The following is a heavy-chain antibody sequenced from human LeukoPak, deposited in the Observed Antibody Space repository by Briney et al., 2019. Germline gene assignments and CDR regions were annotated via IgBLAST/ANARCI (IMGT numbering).Heavy chain of an antibody. CDR2: ISYDGSNK. Sequence: GRSLRLSCAASGFTFSSYAMHWVRQAPGKGLEWVAVISYDGSNKYYADSVKGRFTISGDNSKNTLYLQMNSLRAEDTAVYYCARSGGYCSSTSCYIRSHYYYYYGMDVWGQGTTVTVSS. CDR3: ARSGGYCSSTSCYIRSHYYYYYGMDV. J-gene: IGHJ6*02. CDR1: GFTFSSYA. V-gene: IGHV3-30*04. D-gene: IGHD2-2*02.